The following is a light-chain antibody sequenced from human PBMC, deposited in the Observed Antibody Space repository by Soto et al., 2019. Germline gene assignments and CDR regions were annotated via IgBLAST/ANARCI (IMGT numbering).Light chain of an antibody. CDR1: QSISAW. J-gene: IGKJ1*01. V-gene: IGKV1-5*03. CDR2: KAS. CDR3: QQYDSYWT. Sequence: DIQMTQSPSTLPASVGDRVTLTCRASQSISAWLAWYQQKPGKAPKLLIYKASTLGSGVPSRFSGSGFGTEFTLTISSLQPDDFATYYCQQYDSYWTFGQGTKVDI.